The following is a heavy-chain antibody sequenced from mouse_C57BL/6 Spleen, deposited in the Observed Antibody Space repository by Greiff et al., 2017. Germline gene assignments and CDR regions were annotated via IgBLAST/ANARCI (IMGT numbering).Heavy chain of an antibody. D-gene: IGHD1-1*01. Sequence: QVQLQQSGAELARPGASVKLSCKASGYTFTSSGISWVKQRTGQGLEWIGEIYPRSGNTYYNEKFKGKATLTADKSSSTAYMELRSLTSEDSAVYFCARGGYGSSYDYAMDYWGQGTSVTVSS. CDR1: GYTFTSSG. J-gene: IGHJ4*01. CDR3: ARGGYGSSYDYAMDY. V-gene: IGHV1-81*01. CDR2: IYPRSGNT.